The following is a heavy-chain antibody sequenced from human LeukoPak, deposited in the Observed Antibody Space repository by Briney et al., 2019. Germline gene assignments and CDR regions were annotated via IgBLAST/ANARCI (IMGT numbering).Heavy chain of an antibody. Sequence: SETLSLTCTVSGGSISNYYWNWIRQPPGKGLEWIGYIYFTGSTNYNPSLKSRVAISLDTSKNQFSLKLSSVTAADTAIYYCARGRWLQFSDWGPGTLVTVSS. CDR1: GGSISNYY. J-gene: IGHJ4*02. V-gene: IGHV4-59*01. CDR3: ARGRWLQFSD. D-gene: IGHD5-24*01. CDR2: IYFTGST.